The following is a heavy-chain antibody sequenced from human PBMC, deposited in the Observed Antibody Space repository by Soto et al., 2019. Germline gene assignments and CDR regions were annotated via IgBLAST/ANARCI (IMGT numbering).Heavy chain of an antibody. D-gene: IGHD5-12*01. CDR2: IYYSGTT. V-gene: IGHV4-39*01. Sequence: SETLSLTCTVSGGSIKGGGYYWGWIRQPPGKGLEWLATIYYSGTTYYNPSLKSRLTISLDTSRNLFSLDLTSVTAADTAFYYCARLAYSDSSTWGQGTLVPVSS. CDR1: GGSIKGGGYY. J-gene: IGHJ4*02. CDR3: ARLAYSDSST.